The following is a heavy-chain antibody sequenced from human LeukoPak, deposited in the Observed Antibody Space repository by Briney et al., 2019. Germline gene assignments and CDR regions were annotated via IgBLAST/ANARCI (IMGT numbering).Heavy chain of an antibody. J-gene: IGHJ6*02. V-gene: IGHV1-18*01. CDR1: GYTFTSYG. CDR2: ISAYNGNT. Sequence: ASVKVSCKASGYTFTSYGISWVRQAPGQGLEWMGWISAYNGNTNYAQKLQGRVTMTTDTSTSTACMELRSLRSDDTAVYYCARDYCSSTSCYAATSDDYGMDVWGQGTTVTVSS. CDR3: ARDYCSSTSCYAATSDDYGMDV. D-gene: IGHD2-2*01.